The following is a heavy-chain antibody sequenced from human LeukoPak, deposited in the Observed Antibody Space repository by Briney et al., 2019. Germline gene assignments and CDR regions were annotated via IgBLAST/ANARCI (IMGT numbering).Heavy chain of an antibody. J-gene: IGHJ5*02. Sequence: GGTLRLSCAASGFTFSSYAMSWVRQAPGKGLEWVSAISGSGGSTYYADSVKGRFTISRDNSKNTLYLQMNSLRAEDTAGYYWAKDRRYSSNWFDPWGQGTLVTVSS. D-gene: IGHD6-13*01. CDR1: GFTFSSYA. CDR3: AKDRRYSSNWFDP. CDR2: ISGSGGST. V-gene: IGHV3-23*01.